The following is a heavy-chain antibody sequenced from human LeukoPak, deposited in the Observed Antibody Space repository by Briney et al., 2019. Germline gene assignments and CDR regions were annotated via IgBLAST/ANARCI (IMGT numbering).Heavy chain of an antibody. V-gene: IGHV4-39*07. CDR2: IYYSGST. J-gene: IGHJ6*03. D-gene: IGHD3-10*01. CDR3: ARGDSGYYGSGSYYKSFYYYYYMDV. CDR1: GGSISSSSYY. Sequence: SGTLSLTCTVSGGSISSSSYYWGWIRQPPGKGLEWIGSIYYSGSTYYNPSLKSRVTISVDTSKNQFSLKLSSVTAADTAVYYCARGDSGYYGSGSYYKSFYYYYYMDVWGKGTTVTVSS.